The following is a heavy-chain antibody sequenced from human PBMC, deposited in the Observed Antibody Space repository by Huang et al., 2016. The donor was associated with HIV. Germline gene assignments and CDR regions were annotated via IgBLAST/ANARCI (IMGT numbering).Heavy chain of an antibody. CDR3: ARHFSYYDSSGYTPWDAFDI. CDR1: GGSITSSSYY. CDR2: IYYSGST. Sequence: QLQLQGSGPGLVKPSETLSLTCPVSGGSITSSSYYWGWIRQPPGKGLEGVGSIYYSGSTNYNPAIKSRVTVSVDTSKTQFSRKLSSVTAADTAVYYCARHFSYYDSSGYTPWDAFDIWGQGTMVTVSS. D-gene: IGHD3-22*01. V-gene: IGHV4-39*01. J-gene: IGHJ3*02.